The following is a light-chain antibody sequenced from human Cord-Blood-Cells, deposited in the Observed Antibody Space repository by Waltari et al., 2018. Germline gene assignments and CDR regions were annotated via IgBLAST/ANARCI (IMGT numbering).Light chain of an antibody. V-gene: IGKV2-28*01. CDR3: MQALQTTWT. CDR1: QTLLHSNGYNY. Sequence: DIVMTKSPLSLRVTPGEPASISCRSSQTLLHSNGYNYLDWYLQKPGQSPQLLIYLGSNRASGVPDRFSGSGSGTDFTLKISRVEAEDVGVYYCMQALQTTWTFGQGTKVEIK. CDR2: LGS. J-gene: IGKJ1*01.